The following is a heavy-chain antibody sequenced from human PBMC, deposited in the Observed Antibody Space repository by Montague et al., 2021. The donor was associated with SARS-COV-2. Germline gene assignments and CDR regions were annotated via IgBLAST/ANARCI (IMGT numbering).Heavy chain of an antibody. V-gene: IGHV4-39*01. CDR3: ARSRAERYFVWTKLGAPVKADAFDY. D-gene: IGHD3-9*01. Sequence: SETLSLTCTVSGGSISSSSYYWGWIRQPPGKGLEWIGSIYYSGSTYYNPSLKSRVSISVDTSKNQFSLKPSSVTAADTAVYYCARSRAERYFVWTKLGAPVKADAFDYWGQGTLVTVSS. CDR1: GGSISSSSYY. CDR2: IYYSGST. J-gene: IGHJ4*02.